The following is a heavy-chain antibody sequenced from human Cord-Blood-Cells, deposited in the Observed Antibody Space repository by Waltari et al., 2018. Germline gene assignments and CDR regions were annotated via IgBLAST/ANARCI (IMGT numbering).Heavy chain of an antibody. CDR3: ARHLRVVPAAIGWFDP. Sequence: QLQLQESGPGLVKPSETLSLTCTVSGGSISSSSYYWGWIRHPPGKGLEWIGSIYYSGSTYYNPSLKSRVTISVDTSKNQFSLKLSSVTAADTAVYYCARHLRVVPAAIGWFDPWGQGTLVTVSS. CDR2: IYYSGST. J-gene: IGHJ5*02. V-gene: IGHV4-39*01. CDR1: GGSISSSSYY. D-gene: IGHD2-2*02.